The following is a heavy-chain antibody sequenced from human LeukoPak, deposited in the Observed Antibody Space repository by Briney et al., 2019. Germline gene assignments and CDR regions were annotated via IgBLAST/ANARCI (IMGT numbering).Heavy chain of an antibody. CDR1: GGTFSSYA. CDR3: ARSGGYSYGDYYYYGMDV. V-gene: IGHV1-69*04. J-gene: IGHJ6*04. D-gene: IGHD5-18*01. CDR2: IIPILGIA. Sequence: SVKVSCKASGGTFSSYAISWVRQAPGQGLEWMGRIIPILGIANYAQKFQGRVTITADKSTSTAYMELSSLRSEDTAVYYCARSGGYSYGDYYYYGMDVWGKGTTVTVSS.